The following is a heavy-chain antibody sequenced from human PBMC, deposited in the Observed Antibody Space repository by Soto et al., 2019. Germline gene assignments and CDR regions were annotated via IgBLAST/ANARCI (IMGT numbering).Heavy chain of an antibody. V-gene: IGHV4-39*01. J-gene: IGHJ5*02. D-gene: IGHD2-2*01. CDR3: AKRGHSTSWYWFDP. Sequence: QLQLQESGPGLLRPSDTLSLTCTVSGGSISAGSYTGGWIRQPPGKGLERIGTVSYNGGTYFNPSLKSRVTISVDASNNQFSLKLSSVTAADTAVYYCAKRGHSTSWYWFDPWGQGTLVTVSS. CDR2: VSYNGGT. CDR1: GGSISAGSYT.